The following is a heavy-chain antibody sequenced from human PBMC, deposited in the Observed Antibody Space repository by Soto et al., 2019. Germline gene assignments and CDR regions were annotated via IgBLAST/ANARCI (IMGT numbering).Heavy chain of an antibody. J-gene: IGHJ6*01. D-gene: IGHD3-3*01. Sequence: LRLSCAGAGFTLISYGMHWVRQSTGKRLECVAVLSYDGSNKYYPDSVKGGFTISRDNSKITRHLQMNSLRAEDTAVHYCAQALTIFGVVDYHYGMYVWGQGSTVTVS. CDR3: AQALTIFGVVDYHYGMYV. CDR2: LSYDGSNK. CDR1: GFTLISYG. V-gene: IGHV3-30*18.